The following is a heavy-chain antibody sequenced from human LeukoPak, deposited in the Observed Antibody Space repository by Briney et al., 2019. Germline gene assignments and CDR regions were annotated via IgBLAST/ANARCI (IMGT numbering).Heavy chain of an antibody. V-gene: IGHV3-7*01. CDR1: GVTFSSYW. Sequence: GGSLRLSCAASGVTFSSYWISWVRQAPGKGLEWVANIKQDGSEKYYVDSVKGRLTISRDNAKNSLYLQMNSLRADDTAVYYCRVLRYFDSIYFDYWGQGTLVAVSS. CDR3: RVLRYFDSIYFDY. CDR2: IKQDGSEK. D-gene: IGHD3-9*01. J-gene: IGHJ4*02.